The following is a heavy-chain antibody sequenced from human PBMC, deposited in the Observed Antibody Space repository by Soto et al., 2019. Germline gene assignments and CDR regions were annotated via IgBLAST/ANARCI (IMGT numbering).Heavy chain of an antibody. CDR2: IWYDGSNK. CDR1: GFTFSSYG. V-gene: IGHV3-33*01. CDR3: ARDRGAAAGENWFDP. J-gene: IGHJ5*02. Sequence: QVQLVESGGGVVQPGRSLRLSCAASGFTFSSYGMHWVRQAPGKGLEWVAVIWYDGSNKYYADSVKGRFTISRDNSKNTLYLQMNSLRAEDTAVYYCARDRGAAAGENWFDPWDQGTLVTVSS. D-gene: IGHD6-13*01.